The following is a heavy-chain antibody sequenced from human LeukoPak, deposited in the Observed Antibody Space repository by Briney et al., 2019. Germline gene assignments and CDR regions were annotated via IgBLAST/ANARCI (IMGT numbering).Heavy chain of an antibody. CDR1: GYTFTGHY. V-gene: IGHV1-2*02. CDR3: ARGGQGAGAPRAYDI. D-gene: IGHD6-13*01. CDR2: INPNSGGT. Sequence: GASVKVSCKAFGYTFTGHYMHWVRQAPGQGLEWMGWINPNSGGTNYAQKFQGRVTMTTDTSLSTVYMEVNRLVSDDPAVYFCARGGQGAGAPRAYDIWGQGTMVTVSS. J-gene: IGHJ3*02.